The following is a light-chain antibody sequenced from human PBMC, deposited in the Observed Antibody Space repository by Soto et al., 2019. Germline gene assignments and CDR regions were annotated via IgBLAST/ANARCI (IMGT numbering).Light chain of an antibody. Sequence: IQLAQSPSSLSASVGDRVTITCRASQDISGYVAWYQQRPGRAPQLLIYAASALQTGVPSRFSGSGSGTDFTLTITSLQPEDFGTYYCQPPTWAFGQGTTVEI. J-gene: IGKJ1*01. CDR3: QPPTWA. CDR1: QDISGY. V-gene: IGKV1-9*01. CDR2: AAS.